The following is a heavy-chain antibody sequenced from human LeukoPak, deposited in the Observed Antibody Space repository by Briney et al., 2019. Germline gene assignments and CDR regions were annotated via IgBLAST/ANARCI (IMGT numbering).Heavy chain of an antibody. CDR1: GFTFSRYA. CDR2: ISTTSSSSYI. Sequence: PGGSLRLSCAASGFTFSRYAMNWVRQAPGKGLEWVSSISTTSSSSYIHYADSVKGRFTISRDNAKNSLYLQMNSLRAEDTAVYYCARVSSSSGHYYYMDVWGKGTTVTVSS. V-gene: IGHV3-21*01. D-gene: IGHD6-6*01. CDR3: ARVSSSSGHYYYMDV. J-gene: IGHJ6*03.